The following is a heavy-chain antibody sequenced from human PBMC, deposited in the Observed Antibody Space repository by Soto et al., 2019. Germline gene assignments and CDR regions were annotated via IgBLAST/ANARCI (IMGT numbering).Heavy chain of an antibody. CDR1: SGSISSSNW. Sequence: SETLSLTCAVPSGSISSSNWWSWVRQPPGKGLEWIGEIYHSGSTNYTPSLKSRVTISVDKSKNQFSLKLRSVTAADTAVYYCARSTIYCSGGSCYSGDKNWFDPWGQGTLVTVSS. CDR2: IYHSGST. CDR3: ARSTIYCSGGSCYSGDKNWFDP. V-gene: IGHV4-4*02. D-gene: IGHD2-15*01. J-gene: IGHJ5*02.